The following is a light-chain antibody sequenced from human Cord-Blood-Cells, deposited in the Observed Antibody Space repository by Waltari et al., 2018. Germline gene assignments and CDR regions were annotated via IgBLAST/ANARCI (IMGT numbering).Light chain of an antibody. CDR1: QDTSNY. Sequence: DIQMTQSPSSMSASVAARVTITCQASQDTSNYLNWYHQKPGKAPKLLIYDASNLETGVPSRFSGSGSGTDFTFTISSLQPEDIATYYCQQYDNLPLTFGGGTKVEIK. V-gene: IGKV1-33*01. CDR3: QQYDNLPLT. J-gene: IGKJ4*01. CDR2: DAS.